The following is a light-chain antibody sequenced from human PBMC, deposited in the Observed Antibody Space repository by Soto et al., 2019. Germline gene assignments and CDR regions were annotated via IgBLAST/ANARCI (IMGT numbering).Light chain of an antibody. Sequence: EIVMTQSPATLSVSPGDRATLSCRASQSVNNSLAWYQQKPGQAPRLLVYDASTRATGIPARFSGGGSGTECTLTSSSLQSEDFALYYCQQYDYWPSFTFGPGTKVDIK. CDR2: DAS. CDR1: QSVNNS. J-gene: IGKJ3*01. CDR3: QQYDYWPSFT. V-gene: IGKV3-15*01.